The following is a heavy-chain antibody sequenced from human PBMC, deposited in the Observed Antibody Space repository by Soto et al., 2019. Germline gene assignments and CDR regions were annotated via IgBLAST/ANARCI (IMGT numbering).Heavy chain of an antibody. D-gene: IGHD3-22*01. J-gene: IGHJ3*01. V-gene: IGHV6-1*01. CDR2: TSYRSKWYY. CDR1: GDSVSSNSAA. Sequence: SQTLSLTCAISGDSVSSNSAAWNWIRQSPTRGLEWLGRTSYRSKWYYDYALSVKSRISINPDTSKNQFSLQLNSVTPDDTAVYCCARLAYYSDRSGYREEVFDFWGQGTMVTVSS. CDR3: ARLAYYSDRSGYREEVFDF.